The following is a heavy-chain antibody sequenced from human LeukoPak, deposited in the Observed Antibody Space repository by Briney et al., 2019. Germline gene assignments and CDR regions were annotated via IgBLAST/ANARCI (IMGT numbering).Heavy chain of an antibody. D-gene: IGHD1-26*01. Sequence: LETLSLTCAVYGGSFSGYYWSWIRQPPGKGLEWIGEINHSGSTNYNLSLKSRVTISVDTSKNQFSLKLSSVAAADTAVYYCARGVGATTLNGRYFDLWGRGTLVTVSS. J-gene: IGHJ2*01. CDR2: INHSGST. V-gene: IGHV4-34*01. CDR1: GGSFSGYY. CDR3: ARGVGATTLNGRYFDL.